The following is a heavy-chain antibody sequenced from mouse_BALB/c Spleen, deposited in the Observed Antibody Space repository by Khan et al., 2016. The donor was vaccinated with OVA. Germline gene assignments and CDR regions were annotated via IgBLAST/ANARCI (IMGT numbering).Heavy chain of an antibody. CDR2: ISSGSGDT. V-gene: IGHV1-77*01. CDR3: ARRNYFGYTFAD. D-gene: IGHD1-2*01. CDR1: GYTFTDFY. J-gene: IGHJ3*01. Sequence: QVQLQQSGTELARPGASVNLSCKASGYTFTDFYINWVKQRSGQGLEWIGEISSGSGDTYYNEKFKGKATLTADKSSSTAYMQLSSLTSEASAVYFCARRNYFGYTFADWGQGTLVTVSA.